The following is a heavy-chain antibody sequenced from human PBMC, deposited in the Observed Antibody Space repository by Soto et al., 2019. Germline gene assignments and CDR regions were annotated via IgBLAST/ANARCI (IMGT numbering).Heavy chain of an antibody. CDR3: AANWNENWFDP. D-gene: IGHD1-1*01. J-gene: IGHJ5*02. Sequence: SETLSLTCTVSGGSISSGGYYWSWIRQHPGKGLEWIGYIYYSGSTCYNPSLKSRVTISVDTSKNQFSLKLSSVTAADTAVYYCAANWNENWFDPWGQGTLVTVSS. V-gene: IGHV4-31*03. CDR1: GGSISSGGYY. CDR2: IYYSGST.